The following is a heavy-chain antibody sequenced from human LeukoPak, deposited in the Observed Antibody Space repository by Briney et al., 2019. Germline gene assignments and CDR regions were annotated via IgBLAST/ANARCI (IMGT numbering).Heavy chain of an antibody. CDR2: INHSGST. CDR1: GGSFSDYY. CDR3: ASSFYYDRRDY. D-gene: IGHD3-22*01. Sequence: PSETLSLICAVYGGSFSDYYWSWIRQPPGKGLEWIGEINHSGSTNYNPSLKSRVTISVDTSKNQFSLKLSSVTAADTAVYYCASSFYYDRRDYWGQGTLVTVSS. J-gene: IGHJ4*02. V-gene: IGHV4-34*01.